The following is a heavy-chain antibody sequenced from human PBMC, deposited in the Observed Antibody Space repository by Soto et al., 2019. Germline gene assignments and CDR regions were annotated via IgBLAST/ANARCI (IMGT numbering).Heavy chain of an antibody. CDR2: IDPSDSQT. CDR3: ARQIYDSDTGPNFQYYFDS. CDR1: GYSFAGYW. D-gene: IGHD3-22*01. Sequence: GASLKISCKGSGYSFAGYWITWVRQKPGKGLEWMGRIDPSDSQTYYSPSFRGHVTISATKTITTVFLQWSSLRASDTAMYYCARQIYDSDTGPNFQYYFDSWGQGTPVTVSS. J-gene: IGHJ4*02. V-gene: IGHV5-10-1*01.